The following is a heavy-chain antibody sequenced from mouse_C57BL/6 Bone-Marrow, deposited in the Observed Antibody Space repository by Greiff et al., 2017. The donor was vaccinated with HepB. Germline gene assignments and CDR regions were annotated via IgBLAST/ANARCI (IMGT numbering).Heavy chain of an antibody. CDR3: AREDGNYLPWFAY. J-gene: IGHJ3*01. V-gene: IGHV1-54*01. Sequence: QVQLQQSGAELVRPGTSVKVSCKASGYAFTNYLIEWVKQRPGQGLEWIGVINPGSGGTNYNEKFKGKATLTADKSSSTAYMQLSSLTSEDSAVYFCAREDGNYLPWFAYWGQGTLVTGSA. CDR1: GYAFTNYL. D-gene: IGHD2-1*01. CDR2: INPGSGGT.